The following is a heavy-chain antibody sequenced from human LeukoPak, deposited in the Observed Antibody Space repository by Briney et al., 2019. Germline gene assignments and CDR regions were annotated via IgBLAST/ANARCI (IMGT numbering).Heavy chain of an antibody. V-gene: IGHV3-21*01. CDR3: ARGPPSRRPYYFDY. J-gene: IGHJ4*02. Sequence: PGGSLRLSYAASGFTFSSYSMNWVRQAPGKGLEWVSSISSSSSYIHYADSVKGRFTISRDNAKNSLYLQMNSLRAEDTAVYYCARGPPSRRPYYFDYWGQGTLVTVSS. CDR1: GFTFSSYS. CDR2: ISSSSSYI.